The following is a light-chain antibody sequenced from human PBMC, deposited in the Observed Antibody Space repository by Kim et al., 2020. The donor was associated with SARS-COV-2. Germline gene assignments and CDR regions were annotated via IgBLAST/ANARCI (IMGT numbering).Light chain of an antibody. Sequence: IAMTQSPDTLSVSPGERATLSCRASQSVSGNLVWYQQKPGQAPRLLMYDASTRATGVPARFSGSGSGTEFTLTISNVQSEDFAVYYCQHFDNWPPMYTFGQGTKLEI. CDR2: DAS. CDR1: QSVSGN. J-gene: IGKJ2*01. V-gene: IGKV3-15*01. CDR3: QHFDNWPPMYT.